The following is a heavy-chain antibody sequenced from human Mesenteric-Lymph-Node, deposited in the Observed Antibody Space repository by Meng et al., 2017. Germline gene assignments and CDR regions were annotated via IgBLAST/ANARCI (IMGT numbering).Heavy chain of an antibody. CDR2: IGRNTNYI. CDR1: GFTFTTYS. J-gene: IGHJ4*02. V-gene: IGHV3-21*01. Sequence: GGSLRLSCAASGFTFTTYSMNWVRQTPGKGLEWVAAIGRNTNYIYYADSVKGRFTISRDSAKNSLYLQMNSLRAEDTAVYYCARDHRFGELLPDYWGQGTLVTVSS. D-gene: IGHD3-10*01. CDR3: ARDHRFGELLPDY.